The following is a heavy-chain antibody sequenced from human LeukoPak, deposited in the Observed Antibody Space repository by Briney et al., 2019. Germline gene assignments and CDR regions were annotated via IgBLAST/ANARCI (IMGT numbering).Heavy chain of an antibody. CDR3: AKVSWIFGVVIRYYYYMDV. CDR1: DFSVNTNY. V-gene: IGHV3-30*18. CDR2: ISYDGSNK. J-gene: IGHJ6*03. Sequence: GGSLRLSCAASDFSVNTNYMNWVRQAPGKGLEWVAVISYDGSNKYYADSVKGRFTISRDNSKNTLYLQMNSLRAEDTAVYYCAKVSWIFGVVIRYYYYMDVWGKGTTVTVSS. D-gene: IGHD3-3*01.